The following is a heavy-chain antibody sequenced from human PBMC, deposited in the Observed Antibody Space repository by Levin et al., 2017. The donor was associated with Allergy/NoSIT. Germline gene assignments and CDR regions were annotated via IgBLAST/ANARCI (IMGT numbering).Heavy chain of an antibody. CDR1: GGSVSSGTYY. V-gene: IGHV4-61*01. Sequence: KPSETLSLTCTVSGGSVSSGTYYWSWIRQPPGTGLEWIGYINYRGSTKYNPSLKSRVTISVDTSKNEFSLKLSSVTAADTAVYYCARNRIVVAGGNDYYYGMDVWGQGTTVTVSS. CDR2: INYRGST. D-gene: IGHD6-19*01. CDR3: ARNRIVVAGGNDYYYGMDV. J-gene: IGHJ6*02.